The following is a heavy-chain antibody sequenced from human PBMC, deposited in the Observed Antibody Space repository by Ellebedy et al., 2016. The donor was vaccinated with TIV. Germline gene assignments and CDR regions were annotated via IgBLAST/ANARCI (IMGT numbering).Heavy chain of an antibody. V-gene: IGHV1-18*01. J-gene: IGHJ4*02. CDR1: GYTFTRYG. D-gene: IGHD1-26*01. Sequence: AASVKVSCKASGYTFTRYGFSWVRQPPGQGLEWRGWISAYNGHTNYPQKFQGRVTMTTDTATSTAYMELRSLRSEDTAVYYCARQVGTKSPVLSKHFDHWGQGNLVTVSS. CDR2: ISAYNGHT. CDR3: ARQVGTKSPVLSKHFDH.